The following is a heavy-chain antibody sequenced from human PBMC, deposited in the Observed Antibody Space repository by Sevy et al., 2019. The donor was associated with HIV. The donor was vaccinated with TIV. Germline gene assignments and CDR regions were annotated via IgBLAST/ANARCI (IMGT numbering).Heavy chain of an antibody. CDR3: VKDPYSSREYFQK. CDR1: GFNFNNYA. J-gene: IGHJ1*01. V-gene: IGHV3-23*01. Sequence: GGSLRLSCKASGFNFNNYAMSWVRQAPGKGLEWVSTISGSGGRTYTAESVRGRLTISRDNSKRTVYLQMNSLRGDDTAIYYCVKDPYSSREYFQKWGQGARVTVSS. CDR2: ISGSGGRT. D-gene: IGHD4-4*01.